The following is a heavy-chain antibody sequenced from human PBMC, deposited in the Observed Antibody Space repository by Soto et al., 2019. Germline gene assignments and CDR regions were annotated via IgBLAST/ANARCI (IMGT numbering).Heavy chain of an antibody. V-gene: IGHV3-23*01. CDR1: VFTFSSYA. D-gene: IGHD6-13*01. J-gene: IGHJ6*02. CDR3: AKDNTGYSSSWYYYYYGMDV. CDR2: ISGSGGST. Sequence: GWSLRLSCASSVFTFSSYAMSWVRQAPGKGLEWVSAISGSGGSTYYADSVKGRFTISRDNSKNTLYLQMNSLRAEDTAVYYCAKDNTGYSSSWYYYYYGMDVWGQGTTVTVSS.